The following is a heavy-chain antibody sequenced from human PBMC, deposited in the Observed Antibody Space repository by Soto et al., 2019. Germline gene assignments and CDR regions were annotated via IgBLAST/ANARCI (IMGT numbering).Heavy chain of an antibody. CDR2: IYSGGST. V-gene: IGHV3-66*01. Sequence: EVQLVESGGGLVQPGGSLRLSCAASGFTVSSNYMSWVRQAPGKGLEWVSVIYSGGSTYYADSVKGRFTISRDNSKNTLYLQMNSLRAEDTAVYYCARALMVQGVGTLEYFQHWGQGTLVTVSS. J-gene: IGHJ1*01. CDR3: ARALMVQGVGTLEYFQH. D-gene: IGHD3-10*01. CDR1: GFTVSSNY.